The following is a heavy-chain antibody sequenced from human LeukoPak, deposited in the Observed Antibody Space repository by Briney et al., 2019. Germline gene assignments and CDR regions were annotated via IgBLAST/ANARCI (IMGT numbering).Heavy chain of an antibody. D-gene: IGHD3-22*01. Sequence: SGTLSLTCAVSGGSISSSNWWSWVRQPPGKGLEWIGEIYHSGSTNYNPSLKSRVTISVDKSKNQFSLKLSSLTAADTAVYYCARGVTMIVVVIHDWYFDLWGRGTLVTVSS. V-gene: IGHV4-4*02. CDR1: GGSISSSNW. CDR3: ARGVTMIVVVIHDWYFDL. J-gene: IGHJ2*01. CDR2: IYHSGST.